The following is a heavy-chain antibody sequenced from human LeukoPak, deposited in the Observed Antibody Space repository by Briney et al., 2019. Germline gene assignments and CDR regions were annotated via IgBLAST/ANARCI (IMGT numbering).Heavy chain of an antibody. CDR2: IYYSGST. Sequence: SETLSLTCTVSGGSISSSSYYWGWIRQPPGKGLEWIGSIYYSGSTNYNPSLKSRVTISVDTSKNQFSLKLSSVTAADTAVYYCARDEGGLLRLGAWYFDLWGRGTLVTVSS. D-gene: IGHD3-16*01. CDR1: GGSISSSSYY. CDR3: ARDEGGLLRLGAWYFDL. V-gene: IGHV4-39*07. J-gene: IGHJ2*01.